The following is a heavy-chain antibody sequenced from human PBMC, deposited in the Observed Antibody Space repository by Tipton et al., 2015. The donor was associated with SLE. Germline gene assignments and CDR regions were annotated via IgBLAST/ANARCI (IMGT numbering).Heavy chain of an antibody. V-gene: IGHV4-59*01. D-gene: IGHD6-19*01. CDR2: IYYSGST. J-gene: IGHJ2*01. Sequence: TLSLTCTVSGGSISSYYWSWIRQPPGKGLEWIGYIYYSGSTNYNPSLKSRVPISVDTSKNQFSLKLSSVTGAGAAVYYCARLQWLVLNWFFDLWARGPLVTVS. CDR3: ARLQWLVLNWFFDL. CDR1: GGSISSYY.